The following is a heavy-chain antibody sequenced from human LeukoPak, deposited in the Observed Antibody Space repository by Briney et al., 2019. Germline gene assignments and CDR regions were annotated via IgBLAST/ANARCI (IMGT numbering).Heavy chain of an antibody. V-gene: IGHV3-15*01. CDR2: IKSKTDGGTT. CDR3: TTDEYFDWLPYFDY. CDR1: GFTFSNAW. D-gene: IGHD3-9*01. Sequence: GGSLRLSCAASGFTFSNAWMSWVRQAPRKGLEWVGRIKSKTDGGTTDYAAPVKGRFTISRDDSKNTLYLQMNSLKTEDTAVYYCTTDEYFDWLPYFDYWGQGTLVTVSS. J-gene: IGHJ4*02.